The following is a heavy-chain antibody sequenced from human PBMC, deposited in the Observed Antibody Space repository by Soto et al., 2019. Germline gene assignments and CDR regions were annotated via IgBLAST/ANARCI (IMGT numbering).Heavy chain of an antibody. CDR3: AGRNSLASVSLNFRELSNYKWIDP. V-gene: IGHV4-39*01. J-gene: IGHJ5*02. CDR1: GDYITNSNYY. CDR2: IYYIGST. Sequence: SETLSLTCPVSGDYITNSNYYWGWFRQPPGKGLEWIGSIYYIGSTYYNPSLKSRVTISVDTSNNQFSLNLNSVTASDTAVYYCAGRNSLASVSLNFRELSNYKWIDPWGPGTLVTVSS. D-gene: IGHD3-16*02.